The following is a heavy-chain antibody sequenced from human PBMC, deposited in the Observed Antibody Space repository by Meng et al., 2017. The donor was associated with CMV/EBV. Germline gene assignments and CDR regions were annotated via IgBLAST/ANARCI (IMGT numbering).Heavy chain of an antibody. CDR1: GFTVSSNY. V-gene: IGHV3-66*02. J-gene: IGHJ6*02. CDR2: IYSGGST. Sequence: GESLRLSCAASGFTVSSNYMSWVRQAPGKGLEWVSVIYSGGSTYYADSVKGRFTISRDNSKNTLYLQMNSLRAEDTAVYYCTSFPRFIYYGMDVWGQGTTVTVSS. D-gene: IGHD3-10*01. CDR3: TSFPRFIYYGMDV.